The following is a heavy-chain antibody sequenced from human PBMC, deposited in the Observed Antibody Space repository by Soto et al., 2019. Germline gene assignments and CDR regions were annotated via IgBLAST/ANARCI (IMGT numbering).Heavy chain of an antibody. Sequence: PGGSLRLSCEASGVTFSTSDMHWVRQPTGKSLEWVSAIGRGGDTYYHDSVKGRFTISRENAKSSLYLQINSLRAGDTAVYYCARELADTVTAAWNFDLWGRGTLVTVSS. CDR2: IGRGGDT. D-gene: IGHD4-17*01. CDR1: GVTFSTSD. J-gene: IGHJ2*01. CDR3: ARELADTVTAAWNFDL. V-gene: IGHV3-13*01.